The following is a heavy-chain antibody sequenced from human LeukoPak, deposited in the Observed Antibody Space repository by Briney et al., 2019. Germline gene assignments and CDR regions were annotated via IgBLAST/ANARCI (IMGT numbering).Heavy chain of an antibody. J-gene: IGHJ4*02. V-gene: IGHV3-23*01. Sequence: PGGSLRLSCTASGFTFISYAMSWVRQAPGKGLYWVSTISNNGVSTYYADSMKGRFTVSRDNSRNTLYLQMNSLRAEDTAVYYCEKDPEPYDFHYFDYWGQGTLVAVSS. D-gene: IGHD3-3*01. CDR2: ISNNGVST. CDR3: EKDPEPYDFHYFDY. CDR1: GFTFISYA.